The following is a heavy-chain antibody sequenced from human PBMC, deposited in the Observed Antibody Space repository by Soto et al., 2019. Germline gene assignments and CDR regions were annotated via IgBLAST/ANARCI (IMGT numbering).Heavy chain of an antibody. J-gene: IGHJ4*02. V-gene: IGHV4-59*01. Sequence: SETLSLTCTVSGGSISSYYWSWIRQPPGKGLEWIGYIYYSGSTNYNPSLKSRVTISVDTSKNQFSLKLSSVTAADTAVYYCARADCSGGSCHFDYWGQGTLVTVSS. CDR3: ARADCSGGSCHFDY. CDR2: IYYSGST. CDR1: GGSISSYY. D-gene: IGHD2-15*01.